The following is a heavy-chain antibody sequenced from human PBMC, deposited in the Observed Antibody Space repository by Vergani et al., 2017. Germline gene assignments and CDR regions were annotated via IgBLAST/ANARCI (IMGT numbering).Heavy chain of an antibody. CDR1: GFPFDDYA. CDR2: ISGDGGST. CDR3: AKDTYQWLVSDWAFDI. Sequence: EVQLVESGGGLVQPGGSLRLSCAASGFPFDDYAMHWVRQAPGKGLEWVSLISGDGGSTYYADSVKGRFTISRDNSKNSLYLQMNSLRTEDTALYYCAKDTYQWLVSDWAFDIWGQGTMVTVSS. D-gene: IGHD6-19*01. V-gene: IGHV3-43*02. J-gene: IGHJ3*02.